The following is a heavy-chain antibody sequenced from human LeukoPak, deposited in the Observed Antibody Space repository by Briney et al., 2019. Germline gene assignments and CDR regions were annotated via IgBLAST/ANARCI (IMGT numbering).Heavy chain of an antibody. Sequence: GGSLRLSCAASGFTFDDYAMHWVRQAPGKGLEWVSGISWNSGSIGYADSVKGRFTISRDNAKNPLYLQMNSLRAEDTALYYCAKAGQYGDYVTAFDYWGQGTLVTVSS. V-gene: IGHV3-9*01. CDR2: ISWNSGSI. J-gene: IGHJ4*02. CDR3: AKAGQYGDYVTAFDY. D-gene: IGHD4-17*01. CDR1: GFTFDDYA.